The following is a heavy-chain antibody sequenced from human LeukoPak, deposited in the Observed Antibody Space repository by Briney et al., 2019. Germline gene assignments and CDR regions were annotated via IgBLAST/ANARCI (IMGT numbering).Heavy chain of an antibody. V-gene: IGHV4-31*03. D-gene: IGHD2-2*01. CDR2: IYYSGST. CDR3: ARVHSPAANQYNWFDP. Sequence: SETLSLTCTVSGGSISSGGYYWSWIRQHPGKGLEWIGYIYYSGSTYYNPPLKSRVTISVDTSKNQFSLKLSSVTAADTAVYYCARVHSPAANQYNWFDPWGQGTLVTVSS. J-gene: IGHJ5*02. CDR1: GGSISSGGYY.